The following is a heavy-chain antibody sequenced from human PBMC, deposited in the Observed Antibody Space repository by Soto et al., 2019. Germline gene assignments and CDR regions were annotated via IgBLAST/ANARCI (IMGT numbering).Heavy chain of an antibody. CDR1: GGSIGTYY. D-gene: IGHD3-9*01. Sequence: SETLSLTCTVSGGSIGTYYWSWIRQPPGKGLEWIGCIYYRGNTDYNPSLKSRVTISLDTPKNQFSLKLSSVTAADTAVYYCARHPGYYDILTGYTTYYFDYWGQGILVTVSS. V-gene: IGHV4-59*08. CDR2: IYYRGNT. CDR3: ARHPGYYDILTGYTTYYFDY. J-gene: IGHJ4*02.